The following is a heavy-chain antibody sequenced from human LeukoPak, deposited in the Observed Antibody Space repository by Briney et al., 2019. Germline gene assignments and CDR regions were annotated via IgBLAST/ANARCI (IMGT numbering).Heavy chain of an antibody. J-gene: IGHJ4*02. CDR3: ARDRAYLGGNVFDY. D-gene: IGHD4-23*01. CDR1: GGSISSGGYY. V-gene: IGHV4-31*03. CDR2: VYYSGST. Sequence: SETLSLTCTVSGGSISSGGYYWSWIRQHPGKGLEWIGYVYYSGSTYYNPSLKSRVTISVDTSKNQFSLKLSSVTAADTAVYYCARDRAYLGGNVFDYWGQGTLVTVSS.